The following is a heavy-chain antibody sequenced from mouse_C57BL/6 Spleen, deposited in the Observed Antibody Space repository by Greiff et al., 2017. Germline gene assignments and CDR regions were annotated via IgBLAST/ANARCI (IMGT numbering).Heavy chain of an antibody. D-gene: IGHD2-5*01. CDR3: TRVSNYYAMDD. Sequence: EVHLVESGEGLVKPGGSLKLSCAASGFTFSSYAMSWVRQTPEKRLEWVAYISSGGDYIYYSDTVKGRFTISRDNARNTLYLQMRSLKYEDTAMYYCTRVSNYYAMDDWGKGTSVTVSS. J-gene: IGHJ4*01. CDR1: GFTFSSYA. CDR2: ISSGGDYI. V-gene: IGHV5-9-1*02.